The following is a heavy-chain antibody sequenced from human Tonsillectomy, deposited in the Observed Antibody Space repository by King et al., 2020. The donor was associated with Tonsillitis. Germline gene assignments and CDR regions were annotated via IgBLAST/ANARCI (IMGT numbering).Heavy chain of an antibody. CDR2: INPSSGTT. Sequence: AQLVQSGAEVKKPGASVKVSCKTSTYTFTNYYMHWVRQAPGQGLEWMGIINPSSGTTTYAQKFQGRLTMTRDTSTSTVYMELSSRRSEDTALYYCASGFFYDSSGEAWFDPWGQGTLAT. J-gene: IGHJ5*02. V-gene: IGHV1-46*03. CDR3: ASGFFYDSSGEAWFDP. D-gene: IGHD3-22*01. CDR1: TYTFTNYY.